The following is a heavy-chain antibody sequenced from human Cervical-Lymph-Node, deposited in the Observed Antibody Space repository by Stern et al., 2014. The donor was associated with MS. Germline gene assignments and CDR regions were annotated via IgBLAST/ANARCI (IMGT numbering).Heavy chain of an antibody. V-gene: IGHV4-59*08. CDR1: GDSIRTYF. Sequence: QLQLQESGPGLLKPSETLSLTCTVSGDSIRTYFWTWIRQSPGKTLEWIGYIYSSGSTDYNPSLKSRFPMSLDPANKHFSLNLSSVTAADTAVYFCARKADWGDYFDYWGQGTLVTVSS. D-gene: IGHD7-27*01. J-gene: IGHJ4*02. CDR2: IYSSGST. CDR3: ARKADWGDYFDY.